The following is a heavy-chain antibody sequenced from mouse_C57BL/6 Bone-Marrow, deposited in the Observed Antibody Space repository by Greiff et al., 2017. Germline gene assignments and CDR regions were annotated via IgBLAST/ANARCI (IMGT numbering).Heavy chain of an antibody. J-gene: IGHJ2*01. Sequence: QVQLQQSGAELARPGASVKLSCKASGYTFTSYGISWVNQRSGQGLEWIGEIYPRSGNTYYNEKFKGKATLTADKSSSTAYMELRSLTSEDSAVYFCAGPSPGQLRLRLSYWGQGTTLTVSS. V-gene: IGHV1-81*01. CDR1: GYTFTSYG. CDR2: IYPRSGNT. D-gene: IGHD3-2*02. CDR3: AGPSPGQLRLRLSY.